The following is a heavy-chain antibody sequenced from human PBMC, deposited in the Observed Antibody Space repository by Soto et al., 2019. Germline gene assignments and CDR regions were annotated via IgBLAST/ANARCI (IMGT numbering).Heavy chain of an antibody. V-gene: IGHV3-11*01. Sequence: GSLRLSCAASGFTFSDYYMRWIRQAPGKGLEWVSYISSSGSTIYYADSVKGRFTISRDNAKNSLYLQMNSLRAEDTAVYYCAREYSSSRAGFYHYYGMDVWGQGTTVTVSS. CDR2: ISSSGSTI. J-gene: IGHJ6*02. CDR3: AREYSSSRAGFYHYYGMDV. D-gene: IGHD6-6*01. CDR1: GFTFSDYY.